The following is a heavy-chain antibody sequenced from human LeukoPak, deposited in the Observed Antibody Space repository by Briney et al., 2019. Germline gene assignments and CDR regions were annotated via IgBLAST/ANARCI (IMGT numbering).Heavy chain of an antibody. D-gene: IGHD3-3*01. J-gene: IGHJ6*03. Sequence: GASVKVSCKASGYTFTSYYMHWVRQAPGQGLEWMGIINPSGGSTSYAQKFQGRVTMTRDTSTSTVYMELSSLRSEDTAVYYCARDGVGRGPTAAYYYYYYMDVWGKGTTVTISS. CDR3: ARDGVGRGPTAAYYYYYYMDV. CDR2: INPSGGST. CDR1: GYTFTSYY. V-gene: IGHV1-46*01.